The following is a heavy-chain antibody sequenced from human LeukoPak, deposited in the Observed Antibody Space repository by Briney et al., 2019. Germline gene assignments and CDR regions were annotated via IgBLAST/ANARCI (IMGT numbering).Heavy chain of an antibody. J-gene: IGHJ5*02. Sequence: ASVKVSCKASGGTFSSYAISWVRQAPGQGLEWMGGIIPIFGTANYAQKFQGRVTITADESTSTAYMELSSLRSEDMAVYYCAREVGGYYDSSGYPNWFDPWGQGTLVTVSS. D-gene: IGHD3-22*01. CDR3: AREVGGYYDSSGYPNWFDP. V-gene: IGHV1-69*13. CDR2: IIPIFGTA. CDR1: GGTFSSYA.